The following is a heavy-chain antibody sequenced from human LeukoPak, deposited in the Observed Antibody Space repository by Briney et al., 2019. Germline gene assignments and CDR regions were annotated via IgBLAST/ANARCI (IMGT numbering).Heavy chain of an antibody. V-gene: IGHV3-48*04. CDR2: ISTSGSTT. Sequence: GGSLRLSCAASGFTFSSFAMNWVRQAPGKGLEWVSYISTSGSTTDYADSVKGRLTISRDNAKNSLYLRMNSLRAEDTAVYYCARDRTSTVWYFDLWGRGTQVTVSS. J-gene: IGHJ2*01. CDR3: ARDRTSTVWYFDL. CDR1: GFTFSSFA. D-gene: IGHD4-17*01.